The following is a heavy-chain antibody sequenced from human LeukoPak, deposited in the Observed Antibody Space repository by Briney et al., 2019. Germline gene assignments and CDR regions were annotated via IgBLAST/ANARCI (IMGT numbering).Heavy chain of an antibody. V-gene: IGHV3-11*04. CDR2: ISSSGSII. D-gene: IGHD4-23*01. CDR1: GFTFSDYY. Sequence: GGSLRLSCAASGFTFSDYYMSWIRQAPGKGLEWVSYISSSGSIIYYADSVKGRFTISRDNAKNSLYLQMNSLRAEDTALYYCARDGDTVLTRGYYYYMDVWGKGTTVTVSS. CDR3: ARDGDTVLTRGYYYYMDV. J-gene: IGHJ6*03.